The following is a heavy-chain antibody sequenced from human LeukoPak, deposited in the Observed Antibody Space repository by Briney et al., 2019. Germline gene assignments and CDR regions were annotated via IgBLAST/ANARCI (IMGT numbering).Heavy chain of an antibody. V-gene: IGHV4-34*01. D-gene: IGHD3-10*01. J-gene: IGHJ4*02. CDR2: INHSGST. CDR3: ARQNYGSAPLRY. Sequence: SETLSLTCAVYGGSFSGYYWSWIRQPLGKGLEWIGEINHSGSTNYNPSLMSRVTISVDTSKNQFSLKLSSVTAADTAVYFCARQNYGSAPLRYWGQGTLVTVSS. CDR1: GGSFSGYY.